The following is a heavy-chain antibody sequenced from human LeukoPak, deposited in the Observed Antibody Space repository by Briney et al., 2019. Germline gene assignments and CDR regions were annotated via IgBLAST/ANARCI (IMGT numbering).Heavy chain of an antibody. CDR1: GGSFRGDYY. CDR2: INHSGST. Sequence: SETLSLTCTVSGGSFRGDYYWSWIRQPPGKGLEWIGEINHSGSTNYNPSLKSRATISVDTSKNQFSLKLSSVTAADTAVYYCARREITYYYGSGSYYKDWFDPWGQGTLVTVSS. D-gene: IGHD3-10*01. V-gene: IGHV4-34*01. J-gene: IGHJ5*02. CDR3: ARREITYYYGSGSYYKDWFDP.